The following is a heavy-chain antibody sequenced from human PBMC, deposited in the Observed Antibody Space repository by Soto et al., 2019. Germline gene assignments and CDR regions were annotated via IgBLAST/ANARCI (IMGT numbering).Heavy chain of an antibody. J-gene: IGHJ4*02. V-gene: IGHV3-23*01. CDR2: ISEGGTT. CDR3: AKGGLNVNYYFDF. Sequence: GGSLRLSCTASGFTFSSYVMRWVRQAPGKGLEWVSSISEGGTTFYADSVKGRFTVSRDNFKNTLYLQINSLRAEDTAVYFCAKGGLNVNYYFDFWGQGTLVTVSS. CDR1: GFTFSSYV. D-gene: IGHD1-7*01.